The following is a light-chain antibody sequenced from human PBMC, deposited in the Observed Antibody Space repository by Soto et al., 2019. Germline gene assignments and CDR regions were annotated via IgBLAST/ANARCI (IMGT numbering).Light chain of an antibody. CDR3: QQTYSTLWT. J-gene: IGKJ1*01. V-gene: IGKV1-39*01. CDR2: GAS. CDR1: QSISRY. Sequence: DIQMTQSPSSLSASVGDRVTITCRASQSISRYLNWYQQKPGKAPTLLLYGASSLQSGVPSRFSGSGSGTDFTLTISSLQPEDFASYHCQQTYSTLWTFGQGTKVEIK.